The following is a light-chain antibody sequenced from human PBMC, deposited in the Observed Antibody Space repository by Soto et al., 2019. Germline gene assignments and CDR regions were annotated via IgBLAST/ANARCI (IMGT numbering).Light chain of an antibody. CDR1: ESVTSSH. CDR2: SAS. J-gene: IGKJ5*01. CDR3: QYYGSTRNT. Sequence: EIVLTQSPDTLCLSPGERATLSCRASESVTSSHIAWYQQKPGQAPRLLIYSASSRATGIPDRFSGSGSGTDFTLTISTLEPEDFAVYYCQYYGSTRNTFGKGTRLVIK. V-gene: IGKV3-20*01.